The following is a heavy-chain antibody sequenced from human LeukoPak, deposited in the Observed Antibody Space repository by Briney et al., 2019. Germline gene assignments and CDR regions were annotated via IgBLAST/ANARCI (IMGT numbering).Heavy chain of an antibody. CDR2: IYPDDSDT. Sequence: GESLKISCXGSGYSFTSSWIGWVRKMAGKGLEWMGIIYPDDSDTRYSPSFQGQVTISVDKSINTVYLQWTSLKASDTAMYYCARPNEDWGQGTLVTVSS. J-gene: IGHJ4*02. V-gene: IGHV5-51*01. CDR1: GYSFTSSW. CDR3: ARPNED. D-gene: IGHD1-1*01.